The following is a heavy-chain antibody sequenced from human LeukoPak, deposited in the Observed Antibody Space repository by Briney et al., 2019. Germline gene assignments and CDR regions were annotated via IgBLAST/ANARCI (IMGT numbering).Heavy chain of an antibody. CDR2: IWYDGSNK. D-gene: IGHD4-11*01. Sequence: QAGGSLRLSCAASGFTFSSYGMHWVRQAPGKGLEWVAFIWYDGSNKYYADSVKGRFTISRDNSKNTLYLQMNSLRAEDTAVYYCARDRPMTTNSGDAFDIWGQGTMVTVSS. CDR3: ARDRPMTTNSGDAFDI. J-gene: IGHJ3*02. CDR1: GFTFSSYG. V-gene: IGHV3-33*01.